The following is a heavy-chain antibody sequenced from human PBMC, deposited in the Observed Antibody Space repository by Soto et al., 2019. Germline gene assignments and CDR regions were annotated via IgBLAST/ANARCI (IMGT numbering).Heavy chain of an antibody. CDR1: GFPFSSYW. D-gene: IGHD3-10*01. J-gene: IGHJ5*02. CDR3: ARHHVLLWFGELGWFDP. V-gene: IGHV3-7*01. CDR2: IKQDGSEK. Sequence: GGSLRLSCAASGFPFSSYWMSWVRQAPGKGLEWVANIKQDGSEKYYVDSVKGRFTISRDNAKNSLYLQMNSLRAADTAVYYCARHHVLLWFGELGWFDPWGQGTLVTVSS.